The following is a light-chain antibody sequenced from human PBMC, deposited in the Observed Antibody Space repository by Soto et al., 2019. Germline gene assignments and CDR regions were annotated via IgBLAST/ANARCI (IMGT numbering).Light chain of an antibody. Sequence: LTHSPGTLSITPVQCISLSCMARQGIGDTLAWYQHKPGQTPRLLIYDTSTGATGVPARFSGSRSGTEFTLTINSLQSEDFAIYYCQHYNNSPLNFGGGTKGDI. CDR3: QHYNNSPLN. V-gene: IGKV3-15*01. CDR2: DTS. J-gene: IGKJ4*01. CDR1: QGIGDT.